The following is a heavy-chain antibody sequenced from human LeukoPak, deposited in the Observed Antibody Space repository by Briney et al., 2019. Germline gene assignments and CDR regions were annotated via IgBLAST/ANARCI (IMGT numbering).Heavy chain of an antibody. J-gene: IGHJ5*02. CDR2: IYYSGST. CDR3: ARVSSSTSSDIIWFDP. Sequence: PSQTLSLTCTVSGGSVSGGDCYWSWIRQPPGKGLEWIGYIYYSGSTYYNPSLKSRLTISVDTSKNQFSLKLSSVTAADTAVYYCARVSSSTSSDIIWFDPWGQGTLVTVSS. D-gene: IGHD2-2*01. CDR1: GGSVSGGDCY. V-gene: IGHV4-30-4*01.